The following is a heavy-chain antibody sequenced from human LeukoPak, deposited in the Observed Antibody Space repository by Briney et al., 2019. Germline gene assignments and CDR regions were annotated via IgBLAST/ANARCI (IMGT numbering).Heavy chain of an antibody. CDR2: ISPSSTYT. V-gene: IGHV3-11*06. CDR1: GFSFGDFY. D-gene: IGHD6-13*01. CDR3: TREFLEQQPNRGFDP. J-gene: IGHJ5*02. Sequence: PGGSLRLSCAASGFSFGDFYMTWIRQAPGKGLEWLSHISPSSTYTNFADSVKGRFTISRDNAKNSLYLQMNSLRAEDTAVYYCTREFLEQQPNRGFDPWGQGTLVTVSP.